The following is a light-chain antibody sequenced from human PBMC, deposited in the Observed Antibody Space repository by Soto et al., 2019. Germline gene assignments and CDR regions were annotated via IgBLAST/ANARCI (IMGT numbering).Light chain of an antibody. CDR3: SSYTGSSINTVV. CDR1: SSDVGVYNY. J-gene: IGLJ2*01. CDR2: EVS. V-gene: IGLV2-14*01. Sequence: QSALTQPRSVSGSPGQSVTISCTGTSSDVGVYNYVSWYQQHPAKAPKLMIFEVSNRPSGVSNRFSGSKSGNTASLTISGLQAEDEAEYYCSSYTGSSINTVVFGGGTKLTVL.